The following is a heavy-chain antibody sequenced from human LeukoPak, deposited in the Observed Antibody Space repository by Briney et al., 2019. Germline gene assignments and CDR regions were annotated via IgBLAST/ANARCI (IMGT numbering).Heavy chain of an antibody. CDR2: IYYSGST. CDR3: ARTYRDYFDY. D-gene: IGHD1-14*01. V-gene: IGHV4-39*07. J-gene: IGHJ4*02. Sequence: PSETLSLTCTDSGGSISSSSYYWGWIRQPPGKGLEWIGSIYYSGSTYYNPSLKSRVTISVDTSKNQFSLKLSSVTAADTAVYYCARTYRDYFDYWGQGTLVTVSS. CDR1: GGSISSSSYY.